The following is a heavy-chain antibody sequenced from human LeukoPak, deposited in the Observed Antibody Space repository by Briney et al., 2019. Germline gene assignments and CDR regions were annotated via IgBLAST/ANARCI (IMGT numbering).Heavy chain of an antibody. D-gene: IGHD1-26*01. Sequence: SVKVSCKASGGTFSSYAISWVRQAPGQGLEWMGGIIPIFGTANYAQKFQGRVTITADESTSTAYMELSSLRSEDTAVYYCARGLVGATWYIDYWGQGTLVTVSS. CDR3: ARGLVGATWYIDY. CDR1: GGTFSSYA. J-gene: IGHJ4*02. V-gene: IGHV1-69*13. CDR2: IIPIFGTA.